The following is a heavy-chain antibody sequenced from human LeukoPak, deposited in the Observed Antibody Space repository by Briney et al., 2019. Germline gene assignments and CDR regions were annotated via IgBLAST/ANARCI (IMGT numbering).Heavy chain of an antibody. CDR1: GGSFSGYY. V-gene: IGHV4-34*01. Sequence: PSETLSLTCAVYGGSFSGYYWSWIRQPPGKGLEWIGEINHSGSTNYNPSLKSRVTISIDKSKNQFSLKLTSVTAADTAVYYCARDRAPSNWGQGTLVTVSS. J-gene: IGHJ4*02. D-gene: IGHD3-10*01. CDR3: ARDRAPSN. CDR2: INHSGST.